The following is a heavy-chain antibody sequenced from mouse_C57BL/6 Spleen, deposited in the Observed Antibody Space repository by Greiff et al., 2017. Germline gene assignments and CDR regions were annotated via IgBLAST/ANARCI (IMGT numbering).Heavy chain of an antibody. CDR3: ARGHSNYWYFDV. V-gene: IGHV1-59*01. CDR1: GYTFTSYW. D-gene: IGHD2-5*01. Sequence: QVQLKQPGAELVRPGTSVKLSCKASGYTFTSYWMHWVKQRPGQGLEWIGVIDPSDSYTNYNQKFKGKATLTVDTSSSTAYMQLSSLTSEDSAVYYCARGHSNYWYFDVWGTGTTVTVSS. J-gene: IGHJ1*03. CDR2: IDPSDSYT.